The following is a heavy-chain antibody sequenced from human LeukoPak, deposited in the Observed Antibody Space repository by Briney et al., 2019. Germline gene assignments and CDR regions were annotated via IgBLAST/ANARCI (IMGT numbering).Heavy chain of an antibody. CDR3: ARDRGYGDYSFDY. J-gene: IGHJ4*02. CDR1: GGSISSYY. Sequence: PSETLSLTCTVSGGSISSYYWSWIRQPAGKGLEWIGRIYTSGSTNYNPSLKRRVTMSVDTDTNQFTLKLSSVTAADTAVYYCARDRGYGDYSFDYWGQGTLVTVSS. CDR2: IYTSGST. V-gene: IGHV4-4*07. D-gene: IGHD4-17*01.